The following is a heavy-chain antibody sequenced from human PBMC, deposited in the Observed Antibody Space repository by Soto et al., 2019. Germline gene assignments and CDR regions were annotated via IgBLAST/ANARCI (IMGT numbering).Heavy chain of an antibody. J-gene: IGHJ3*02. D-gene: IGHD6-19*01. CDR2: IYPGDSDT. V-gene: IGHV5-51*01. Sequence: GASLKISCKGSGYRFTSYWIGWVRQMPGKGLEWMGIIYPGDSDTRYSPSFQGQVTISADKSISTAYLQWSSLKASDTAMYYCARRVAVAGDAFDIWGQGTMVTVSS. CDR3: ARRVAVAGDAFDI. CDR1: GYRFTSYW.